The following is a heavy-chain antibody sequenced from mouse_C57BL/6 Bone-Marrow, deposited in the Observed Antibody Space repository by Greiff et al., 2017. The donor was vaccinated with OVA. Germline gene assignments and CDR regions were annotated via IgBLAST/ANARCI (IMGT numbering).Heavy chain of an antibody. D-gene: IGHD3-1*01. CDR1: GFSFTTYA. V-gene: IGHV10-1*01. J-gene: IGHJ4*01. Sequence: EVKLMESGGGLVQPKGSLKLSCAASGFSFTTYAMNWVRQAPGKGLEWVARIRSKSNNYATYYADSVKDRLTISRDDSESMLYLQMNNRKTEDAAMYYCVRLGGHSYAMDYWGQGTSVTVSS. CDR2: IRSKSNNYAT. CDR3: VRLGGHSYAMDY.